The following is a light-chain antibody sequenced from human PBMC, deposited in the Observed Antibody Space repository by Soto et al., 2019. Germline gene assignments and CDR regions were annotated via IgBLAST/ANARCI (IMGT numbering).Light chain of an antibody. Sequence: QSVLTKPPSVSGSPGQSVTISCTGTSSDVGSYNRVSWYQQPPGTAPKLMIYEVSNRPSGVPDRFSGSKSGNTASLTISGLQAEDEADYYCSSYTSSSTFDVVFGGGTKLTVL. CDR2: EVS. CDR1: SSDVGSYNR. CDR3: SSYTSSSTFDVV. V-gene: IGLV2-18*02. J-gene: IGLJ2*01.